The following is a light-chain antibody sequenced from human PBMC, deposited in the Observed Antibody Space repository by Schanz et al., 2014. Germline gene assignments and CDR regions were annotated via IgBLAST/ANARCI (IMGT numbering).Light chain of an antibody. CDR1: SSDVGGHDY. J-gene: IGLJ3*02. CDR3: QSYDNSLNRGV. Sequence: QSALTQPPSASGAPGQSVTISCTGTSSDVGGHDYVSWYQHHPGKAPKVMIYQVTKRPSGVPDRFSGSKSGTSASLAITGLQPEDEADYYCQSYDNSLNRGVFGGGTKLTVL. V-gene: IGLV2-8*01. CDR2: QVT.